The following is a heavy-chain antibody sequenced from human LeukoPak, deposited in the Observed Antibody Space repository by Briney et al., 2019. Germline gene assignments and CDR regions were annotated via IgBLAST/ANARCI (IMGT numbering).Heavy chain of an antibody. CDR3: ARGTIARLGPFDC. J-gene: IGHJ4*02. CDR1: GFTFSTYA. D-gene: IGHD6-6*01. Sequence: GGSLRLSCAAAGFTFSTYAMSWVRQAPGKGLEWVSGLSGSGSSAYYADSVKGRFTISRDNSKNTLHLQMNSLRVEDTAIYYCARGTIARLGPFDCWGQGTLVIVSS. CDR2: LSGSGSSA. V-gene: IGHV3-23*01.